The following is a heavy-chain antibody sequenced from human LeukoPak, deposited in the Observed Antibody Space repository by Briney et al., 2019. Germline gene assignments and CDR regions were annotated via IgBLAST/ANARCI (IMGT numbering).Heavy chain of an antibody. CDR1: GFTFSSYG. CDR3: ARDYDILTGYYYYGMDV. CDR2: ISSSSSYI. Sequence: GGSLRLSCAASGFTFSSYGMNWFRQAPGKGLEWVSSISSSSSYIYYADSVKGRFTISRDNAKNSLYLQMNSLRAEDTAVYYCARDYDILTGYYYYGMDVWGQGTTVTVSS. J-gene: IGHJ6*02. D-gene: IGHD3-9*01. V-gene: IGHV3-21*01.